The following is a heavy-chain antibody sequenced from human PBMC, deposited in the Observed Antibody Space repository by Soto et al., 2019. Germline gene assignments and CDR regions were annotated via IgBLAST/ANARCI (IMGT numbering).Heavy chain of an antibody. J-gene: IGHJ5*02. CDR1: GFTVSDDW. D-gene: IGHD2-15*01. Sequence: GGALRLSCAASGFTVSDDWMSWVRQAPGKGLDWVGRIKSKSDGGTTEYAAPVRGRFTISRDDSKNTLYLQMNSLKTEDTAVYYCTTDLWRIAVVVGSTGYFNPWGQGTPVTVSS. CDR3: TTDLWRIAVVVGSTGYFNP. V-gene: IGHV3-15*01. CDR2: IKSKSDGGTT.